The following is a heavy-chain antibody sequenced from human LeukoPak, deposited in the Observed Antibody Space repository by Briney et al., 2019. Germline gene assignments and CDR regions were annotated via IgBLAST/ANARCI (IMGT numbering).Heavy chain of an antibody. D-gene: IGHD3-22*01. Sequence: PGGSLRLSCAASGFTLSSSAMSWVRQAPGKGLEWVSVMTEGGATYYADSVRGRFIISRDNSKNMVYLQMNSLRVGDTAVYYCAKLLLDWGQGTLVTVSS. CDR2: MTEGGAT. V-gene: IGHV3-23*01. CDR1: GFTLSSSA. CDR3: AKLLLD. J-gene: IGHJ4*02.